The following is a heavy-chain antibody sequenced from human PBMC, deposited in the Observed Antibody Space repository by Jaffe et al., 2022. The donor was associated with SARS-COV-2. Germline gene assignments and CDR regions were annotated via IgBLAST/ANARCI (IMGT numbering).Heavy chain of an antibody. J-gene: IGHJ4*02. V-gene: IGHV2-5*02. Sequence: QITLKESGPTLVKPTQTLTLTCTFSGFSLSTYGVGVGWIRQPPGKALEWLALIYWDNDKRYSPSLKSRLTIAKDTSRNQVVLTMTNMDPVDTATYYCAHRKGLNSDWNYGRFDYWGQGTLVAVSS. CDR3: AHRKGLNSDWNYGRFDY. D-gene: IGHD1-7*01. CDR2: IYWDNDK. CDR1: GFSLSTYGVG.